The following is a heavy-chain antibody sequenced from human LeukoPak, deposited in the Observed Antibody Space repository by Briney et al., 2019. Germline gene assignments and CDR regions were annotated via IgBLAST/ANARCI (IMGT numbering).Heavy chain of an antibody. D-gene: IGHD4-11*01. CDR1: GFTFSSFA. CDR2: ISGGGGLT. V-gene: IGHV3-23*01. Sequence: GGSLRLSCAASGFTFSSFAMTWVRQAPGKGLEWVSLISGGGGLTYYADSVKGRFTISRDNSKSTLYLEMNSLRAEDTAVYYCTKSRSGSSNWALQVFDNWGQGALVTVSS. CDR3: TKSRSGSSNWALQVFDN. J-gene: IGHJ4*02.